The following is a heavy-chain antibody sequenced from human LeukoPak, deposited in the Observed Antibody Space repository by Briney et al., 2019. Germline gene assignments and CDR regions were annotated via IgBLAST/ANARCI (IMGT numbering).Heavy chain of an antibody. CDR3: ARGTRPYGSGSYYKRIPWEGDAFDI. V-gene: IGHV4-61*02. D-gene: IGHD3-10*01. J-gene: IGHJ3*02. CDR1: GGSISSGSYY. Sequence: SETLSLTCTVSGGSISSGSYYWSWIRQPAGKGLEWIGRIYTSGSTNYNPSLKSRVTISVDTSKNQFSLKLSSVTAADTAVYYCARGTRPYGSGSYYKRIPWEGDAFDIWGQGTMVTVSS. CDR2: IYTSGST.